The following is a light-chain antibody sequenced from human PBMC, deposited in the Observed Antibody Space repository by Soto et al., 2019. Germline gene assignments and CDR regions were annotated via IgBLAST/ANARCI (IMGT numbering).Light chain of an antibody. J-gene: IGKJ1*01. CDR1: QSISNY. Sequence: DIVSKQSVAALYLSPVERATLSCIASQSISNYLAWYQQKPGPAPRLLIYDASNRATGIPARFSASGSGTDFTLTISSLEPEDFVVYYCQQRGSWPRTFGQGTKVEIK. V-gene: IGKV3-11*01. CDR3: QQRGSWPRT. CDR2: DAS.